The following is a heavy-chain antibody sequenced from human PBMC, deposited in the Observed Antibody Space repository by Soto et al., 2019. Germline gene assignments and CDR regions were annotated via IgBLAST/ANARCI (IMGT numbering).Heavy chain of an antibody. CDR3: ARGDSSGYYFDY. J-gene: IGHJ4*02. D-gene: IGHD3-22*01. CDR1: GGTFSSYA. V-gene: IGHV1-69*13. CDR2: IIPIFGTA. Sequence: SVKVSCKASGGTFSSYAISWVRQAPRQGLEWMGGIIPIFGTANYAQKFQGRVTITADESTSTAYMGLSSLRSEDTAVYYCARGDSSGYYFDYWGQGTLVTVSS.